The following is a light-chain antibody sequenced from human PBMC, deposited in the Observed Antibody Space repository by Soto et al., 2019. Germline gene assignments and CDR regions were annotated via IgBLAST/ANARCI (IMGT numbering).Light chain of an antibody. CDR1: QNFKSIY. CDR2: GAS. Sequence: EMVLTQSPGTLSLSPGERATLSCRASQNFKSIYLAWYQQKPGQPPRLLIYGASNRAPGIPERFSGSGSGTDFTLTISRLDPEDFAIYYCQHLANSLQTWTFGPGTRVETK. V-gene: IGKV3-20*01. J-gene: IGKJ1*01. CDR3: QHLANSLQTWT.